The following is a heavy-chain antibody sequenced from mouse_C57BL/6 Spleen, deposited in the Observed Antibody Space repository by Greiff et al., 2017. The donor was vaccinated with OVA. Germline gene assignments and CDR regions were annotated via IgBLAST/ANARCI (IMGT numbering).Heavy chain of an antibody. J-gene: IGHJ2*01. V-gene: IGHV1-4*01. Sequence: VQLVESGAELARPGASVKMSCKASGYTFTSYTMHWVKQRPGQGLEWIGYINPSSGYTKYNQKFKDKATLTADKSSSTAYMQLSSLTSEDSAVYYCAREAYYGSSHFDYWGQGTTLTVSS. CDR2: INPSSGYT. CDR1: GYTFTSYT. D-gene: IGHD1-1*01. CDR3: AREAYYGSSHFDY.